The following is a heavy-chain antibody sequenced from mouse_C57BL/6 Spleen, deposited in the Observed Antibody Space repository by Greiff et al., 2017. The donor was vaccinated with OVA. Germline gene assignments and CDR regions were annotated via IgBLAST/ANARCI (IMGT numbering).Heavy chain of an antibody. J-gene: IGHJ2*01. CDR2: ISSGSSTI. D-gene: IGHD4-1*01. Sequence: DVHLVESGGGLVKPGGSLKLSCAASGFTFSDYGMHWVRQAPEKGLEWVAYISSGSSTIYYADTVKGRFTISRDNAKNTLFLQMTSLRSEDTAMYYCARETGTHFDYWGQGTTLTVSS. V-gene: IGHV5-17*01. CDR1: GFTFSDYG. CDR3: ARETGTHFDY.